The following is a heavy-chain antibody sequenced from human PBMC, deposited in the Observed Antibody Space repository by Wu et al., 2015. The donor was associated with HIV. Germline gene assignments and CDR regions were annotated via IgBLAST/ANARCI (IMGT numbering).Heavy chain of an antibody. J-gene: IGHJ4*02. CDR1: GGTFSSDA. CDR3: ARPWQLRNGWPFFDY. Sequence: QVQLVQSGAEVKEPGSSVKVSCKASGGTFSSDAINWVRQAPGQGLEWMGGIIPAFGTTDYAGKFQGRVTISADDSTSTAYMELKRLTSEDTAVYYCARPWQLRNGWPFFDYWGQGTLVTVSS. V-gene: IGHV1-69*13. CDR2: IIPAFGTT. D-gene: IGHD4-23*01.